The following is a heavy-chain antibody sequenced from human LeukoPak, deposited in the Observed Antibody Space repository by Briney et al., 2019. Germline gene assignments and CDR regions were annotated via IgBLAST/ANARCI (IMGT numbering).Heavy chain of an antibody. V-gene: IGHV3-21*01. CDR2: ISTTGSYI. Sequence: GGSLRLSCAASGFTFSSFYMNWVRQAPGKRLAWVSSISTTGSYIYYADSLKGRFTISRDNAKNSLYLQMDSLRAEDTAVYYCTRVNGDHYYFDYWGQGTLVTVSS. CDR1: GFTFSSFY. J-gene: IGHJ4*02. CDR3: TRVNGDHYYFDY. D-gene: IGHD4-17*01.